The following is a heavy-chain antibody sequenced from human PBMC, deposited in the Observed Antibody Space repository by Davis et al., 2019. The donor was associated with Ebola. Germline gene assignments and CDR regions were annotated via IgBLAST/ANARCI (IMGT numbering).Heavy chain of an antibody. CDR3: ARDPQYSSGWFD. D-gene: IGHD6-19*01. Sequence: AASVKVSCKASGYSFTDYYMHWVRQAPGQGLEWMGRINPNSGVANYAQKFQGRVTMTRDTSSSTAHMELRSLRSDDTAVYYCARDPQYSSGWFDWGQGTLVTVSS. V-gene: IGHV1-2*06. CDR2: INPNSGVA. J-gene: IGHJ4*02. CDR1: GYSFTDYY.